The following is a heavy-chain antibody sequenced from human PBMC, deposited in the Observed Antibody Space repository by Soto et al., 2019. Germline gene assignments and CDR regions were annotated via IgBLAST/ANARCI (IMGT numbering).Heavy chain of an antibody. CDR3: ARSRNSAVADSFDF. D-gene: IGHD1-26*01. Sequence: GGSLRLSCAASGFTFRNYAIHWVRQAPGKGLEWVAVISRDGSHKYYLDSVKGRFTISRDNSKDTVNLLMNSLGDDDSAMYYCARSRNSAVADSFDFWGQGTLVTVSS. CDR2: ISRDGSHK. J-gene: IGHJ4*02. V-gene: IGHV3-30*04. CDR1: GFTFRNYA.